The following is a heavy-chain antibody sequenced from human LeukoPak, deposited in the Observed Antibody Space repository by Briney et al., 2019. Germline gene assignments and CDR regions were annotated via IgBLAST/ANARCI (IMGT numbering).Heavy chain of an antibody. CDR3: ARQFWSGYSPLDY. J-gene: IGHJ4*02. CDR1: GGSISSYY. V-gene: IGHV4-59*01. Sequence: SETLSLTCTVSGGSISSYYWSWIRQPPGKGLEWIGYIYYSGSTNYNPSLKSRVTISVDTSKNQFSLKLSSVTAAVTAVYYCARQFWSGYSPLDYWGQGTLVTVSS. CDR2: IYYSGST. D-gene: IGHD3-3*01.